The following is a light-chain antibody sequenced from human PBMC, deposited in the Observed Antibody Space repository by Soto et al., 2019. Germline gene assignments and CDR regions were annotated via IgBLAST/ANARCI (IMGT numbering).Light chain of an antibody. CDR1: QSVSSY. CDR2: DAS. Sequence: EIVLTQSPATLSLSPGERATLSCRASQSVSSYLAWYQQKPGQAPMLLIYDASSRATGIPPRFSGSGSGTDFTLTISSLEPEDFAIYYCQQRSNWPITFGQGTRLEIK. CDR3: QQRSNWPIT. J-gene: IGKJ5*01. V-gene: IGKV3-11*01.